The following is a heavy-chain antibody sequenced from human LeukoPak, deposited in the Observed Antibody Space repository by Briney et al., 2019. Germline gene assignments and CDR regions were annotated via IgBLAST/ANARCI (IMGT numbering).Heavy chain of an antibody. Sequence: SETLSLTCTVSGGSITSYYWSWIRQSPGKGLEWVGYIYDSGATNYNPSLKSRVTISVDTSKNQFSLKLSSVTAADTAVYYCVRPGFSSSWPTPFDYWGQGTLVTVSS. CDR2: IYDSGAT. CDR1: GGSITSYY. D-gene: IGHD6-13*01. V-gene: IGHV4-59*12. J-gene: IGHJ4*02. CDR3: VRPGFSSSWPTPFDY.